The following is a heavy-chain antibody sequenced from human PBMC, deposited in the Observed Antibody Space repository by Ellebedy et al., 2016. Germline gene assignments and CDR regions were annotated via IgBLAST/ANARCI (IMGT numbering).Heavy chain of an antibody. CDR1: GFTFSSYA. Sequence: GESLKISXAASGFTFSSYAMSWVRQAPGKGLELVSAISGSGGGTYYADSVKGRFTISRDNSKNTLYLQMNSLKTEDTAVYYCTRNPGTPADANYYHPMDVWGQGTTVTVSS. CDR3: TRNPGTPADANYYHPMDV. D-gene: IGHD6-25*01. J-gene: IGHJ6*02. V-gene: IGHV3-23*01. CDR2: ISGSGGGT.